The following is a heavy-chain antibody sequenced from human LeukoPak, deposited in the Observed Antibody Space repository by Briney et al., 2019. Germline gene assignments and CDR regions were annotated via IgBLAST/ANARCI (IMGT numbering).Heavy chain of an antibody. V-gene: IGHV3-53*01. D-gene: IGHD3-10*01. J-gene: IGHJ5*02. CDR1: GFTVSSNY. Sequence: GGALRLSCAASGFTVSSNYMSWVRQAPGKGREWVSVIYSGGSTYYADSVKGRFTISRDNSKNTLYLQMNGLRAEDTAVYYCARDHRLTTMVRGVITHLSGWFDPWGQGTLVTVSS. CDR2: IYSGGST. CDR3: ARDHRLTTMVRGVITHLSGWFDP.